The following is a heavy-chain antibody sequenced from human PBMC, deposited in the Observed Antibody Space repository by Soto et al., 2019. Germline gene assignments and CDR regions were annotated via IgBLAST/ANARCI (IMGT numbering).Heavy chain of an antibody. D-gene: IGHD3-3*01. CDR3: SREWGTIFGVFPDYGMDV. J-gene: IGHJ6*02. Sequence: QSGGSLRLSCAASGFTFNTYWMSWVRQAPGKGLQWVANIGPDGSEKYFEDSVKGRFSISRDNAENSLYLQMNSLRADDTAIYYCSREWGTIFGVFPDYGMDVWGQGTTVTVSS. CDR2: IGPDGSEK. CDR1: GFTFNTYW. V-gene: IGHV3-7*01.